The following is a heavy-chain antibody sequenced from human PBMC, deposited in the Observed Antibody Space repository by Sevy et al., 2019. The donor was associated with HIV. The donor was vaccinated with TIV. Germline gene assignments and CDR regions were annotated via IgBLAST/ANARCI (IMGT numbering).Heavy chain of an antibody. Sequence: GGSLRLSCAASGFTFSSYGMHWVRQAPGKGLERVAVISYDGSNKYYADSVKGRFTISRDNSRNTLYLQMNSLTAEDTAVYYCAKEKRKGSSSWYFGWFDPWGQGTLVTVSS. CDR3: AKEKRKGSSSWYFGWFDP. D-gene: IGHD6-13*01. J-gene: IGHJ5*02. CDR1: GFTFSSYG. V-gene: IGHV3-30*18. CDR2: ISYDGSNK.